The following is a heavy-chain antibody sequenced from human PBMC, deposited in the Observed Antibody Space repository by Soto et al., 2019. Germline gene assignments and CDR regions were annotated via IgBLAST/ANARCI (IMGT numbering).Heavy chain of an antibody. V-gene: IGHV3-15*07. CDR3: TTDQAKVAARPGYYYGMDV. Sequence: GSLRLSCAASGFTFSNAWMNWVRQAPGKGLEWVGRIKSKTDGGTTDYAAPVKGRFTISRDDSKNTLYLQMNSLKTEDTAVYYCTTDQAKVAARPGYYYGMDVWGQGTTVTVSS. D-gene: IGHD6-6*01. J-gene: IGHJ6*02. CDR2: IKSKTDGGTT. CDR1: GFTFSNAW.